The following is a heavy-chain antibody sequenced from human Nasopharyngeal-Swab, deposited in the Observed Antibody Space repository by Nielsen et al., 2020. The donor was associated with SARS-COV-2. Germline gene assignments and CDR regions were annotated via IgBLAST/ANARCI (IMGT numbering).Heavy chain of an antibody. V-gene: IGHV3-15*01. Sequence: GGSLRLSCAASGFTFSSYSMNWVRQAPGKGLGWVGRIKSKTDGGTTDYAAPVKGRFTISRDDSKNTLYLQMNSLKTEDTAVYYCTTAGNIVATITDYYYGMDVWGQGTTVTVSS. CDR1: GFTFSSYS. CDR2: IKSKTDGGTT. J-gene: IGHJ6*02. CDR3: TTAGNIVATITDYYYGMDV. D-gene: IGHD5-12*01.